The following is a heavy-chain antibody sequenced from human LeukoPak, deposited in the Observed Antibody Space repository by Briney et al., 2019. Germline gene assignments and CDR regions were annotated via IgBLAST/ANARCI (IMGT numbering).Heavy chain of an antibody. CDR3: AKASIYVYYGMDV. Sequence: GGSLRLSCAASGFTFSGYAMHWVRQAPGKGLEWVAVISYDGSNKYYVDSVKGRFTISRDNSKNTLSLQMNSLRAEDTAVYYCAKASIYVYYGMDVWGQGTTVIVSS. V-gene: IGHV3-30*04. CDR1: GFTFSGYA. J-gene: IGHJ6*02. D-gene: IGHD3-16*02. CDR2: ISYDGSNK.